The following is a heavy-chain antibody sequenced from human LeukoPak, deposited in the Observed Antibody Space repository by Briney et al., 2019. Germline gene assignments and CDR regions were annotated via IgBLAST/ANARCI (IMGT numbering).Heavy chain of an antibody. CDR3: VRDRGYSTFDY. J-gene: IGHJ4*02. V-gene: IGHV3-7*01. Sequence: PGGSLRLSCAGSGFPFSNYWMAWVRQAPGKGLEWLANMKEDGGGINYVDSVKGRFTISRDNAKNSLDLQMNSMRVDDTAVYYCVRDRGYSTFDYWGQGTLVNVSS. D-gene: IGHD4-23*01. CDR2: MKEDGGGI. CDR1: GFPFSNYW.